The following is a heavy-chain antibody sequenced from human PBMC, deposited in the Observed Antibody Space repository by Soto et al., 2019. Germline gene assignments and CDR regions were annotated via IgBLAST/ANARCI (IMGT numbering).Heavy chain of an antibody. Sequence: GYTFTSYGISWVRQAPGQGLEWMGWISAYNGNTNYAQKLQGRVTMTTDTSTSTAYMELRSLRSDDTAVYYCAREKYYDFWSGYYLDYWGQGTLVTVSS. J-gene: IGHJ4*02. CDR3: AREKYYDFWSGYYLDY. CDR2: ISAYNGNT. CDR1: GYTFTSYG. D-gene: IGHD3-3*01. V-gene: IGHV1-18*01.